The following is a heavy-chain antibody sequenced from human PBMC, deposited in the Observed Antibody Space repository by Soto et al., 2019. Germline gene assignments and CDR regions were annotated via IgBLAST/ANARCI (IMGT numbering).Heavy chain of an antibody. V-gene: IGHV1-2*02. CDR2: INPNSGGT. CDR3: AETGAYYYGSGPFDY. Sequence: QVQLVQSGAEVKKPGASVKVSCKASGYTFTGYYMHWVRQAPGQGLEGMGWINPNSGGTNYAQKFQGRVTMTRDTSISTAYMELSRLRSDDTDVYYCAETGAYYYGSGPFDYWGQGTLVTVSS. D-gene: IGHD3-10*01. CDR1: GYTFTGYY. J-gene: IGHJ4*02.